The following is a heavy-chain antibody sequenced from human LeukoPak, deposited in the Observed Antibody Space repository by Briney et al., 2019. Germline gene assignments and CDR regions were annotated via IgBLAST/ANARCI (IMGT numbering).Heavy chain of an antibody. J-gene: IGHJ4*02. CDR3: AKDPRQWPTAFDY. D-gene: IGHD6-19*01. V-gene: IGHV3-23*01. Sequence: GGSLRLSCAASGFTFSGYAMSWVRQAPGKGLEWVSAISGSGGSTYYADSVKGRFTISRDNSKNTLYLQMNSLRAEDTAVYYCAKDPRQWPTAFDYWGQGTLVTVSS. CDR1: GFTFSGYA. CDR2: ISGSGGST.